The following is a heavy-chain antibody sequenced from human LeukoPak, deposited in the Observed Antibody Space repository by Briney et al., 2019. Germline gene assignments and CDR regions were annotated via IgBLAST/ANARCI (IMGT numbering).Heavy chain of an antibody. CDR3: ASPSVRRGFDY. D-gene: IGHD4-17*01. CDR2: INHSGST. J-gene: IGHJ4*02. Sequence: PSETLSLTCAVYGGSFSGYYWSWIRQPPGKGLEWIGEINHSGSTNYNPSLKSRVTISVGTSKNQFSLKLSSVTAADTAVYYCASPSVRRGFDYWGQGTLVTVSS. V-gene: IGHV4-34*01. CDR1: GGSFSGYY.